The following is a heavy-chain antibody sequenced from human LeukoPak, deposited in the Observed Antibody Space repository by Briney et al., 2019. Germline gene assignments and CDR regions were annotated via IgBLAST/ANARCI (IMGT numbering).Heavy chain of an antibody. CDR1: GGSFSDYY. V-gene: IGHV4-34*01. CDR3: ARGRGAAMVRQWFFDL. Sequence: KPSETLSLTCRVYGGSFSDYYWIWIRQSPGKGLEWIGEINHSGSTNYNPSLKSRVTISADTSKNQFSLKLSSVTAADTAVYYCARGRGAAMVRQWFFDLWGRGTLVSVSS. J-gene: IGHJ2*01. D-gene: IGHD5-18*01. CDR2: INHSGST.